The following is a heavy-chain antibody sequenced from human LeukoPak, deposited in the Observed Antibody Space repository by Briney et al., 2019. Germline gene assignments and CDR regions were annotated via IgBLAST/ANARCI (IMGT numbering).Heavy chain of an antibody. J-gene: IGHJ2*01. CDR2: VYYTGST. CDR1: GGSISTYY. V-gene: IGHV4-59*01. CDR3: AKDGGGGYVTDWYFDL. D-gene: IGHD5-12*01. Sequence: SETLSLTCTVSGGSISTYYWNWIRQPPGKGLEWIGYVYYTGSTNYNPSLKSRVTISVDTSKNQFSLKLTSVTAADTAVHYCAKDGGGGYVTDWYFDLWGRGTLVAVSS.